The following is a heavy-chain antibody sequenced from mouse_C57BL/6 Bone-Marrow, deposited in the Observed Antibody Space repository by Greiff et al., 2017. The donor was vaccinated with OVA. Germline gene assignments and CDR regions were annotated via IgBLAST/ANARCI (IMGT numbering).Heavy chain of an antibody. Sequence: VQLQQSGPELVKPGASVKISCKASGYAFSSSWMNWVKQRPGKGLEWIGRIYPGDGDTNYNGKFKGKATLTADKSSSTAYMQLSSLTSEDAAVYFFARYGTLYYFDYWGQGTTLTVSS. D-gene: IGHD4-1*01. V-gene: IGHV1-82*01. CDR2: IYPGDGDT. CDR1: GYAFSSSW. CDR3: ARYGTLYYFDY. J-gene: IGHJ2*01.